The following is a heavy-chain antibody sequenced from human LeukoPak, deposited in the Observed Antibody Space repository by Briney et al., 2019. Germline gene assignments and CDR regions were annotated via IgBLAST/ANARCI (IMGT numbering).Heavy chain of an antibody. CDR2: VRDDGSTK. J-gene: IGHJ4*02. V-gene: IGHV3-30*02. Sequence: PGGSLRLSCAASGFTFRTYGMHWVRQAPGKGLEWMAFVRDDGSTKYYADPVKGRSTISRDNSKSTLYLQMNSLRAEDTAVYFCARTVSSSWGFFDSWGQGTLVTVSS. CDR3: ARTVSSSWGFFDS. D-gene: IGHD6-6*01. CDR1: GFTFRTYG.